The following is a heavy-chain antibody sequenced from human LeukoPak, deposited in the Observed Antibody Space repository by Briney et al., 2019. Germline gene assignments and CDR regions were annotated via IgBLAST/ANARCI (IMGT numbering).Heavy chain of an antibody. CDR1: GGSISSGGYY. J-gene: IGHJ4*02. Sequence: PSQTLSLTCTVSGGSISSGGYYWSWIRQHPGKGLEWIGYIYYSGSTYYNPSPKSRVTISVDTSKNQFSLKLSSVTAADTAVYYCARDTYGSGTFDYWGQGTLVTVSS. D-gene: IGHD3-10*01. V-gene: IGHV4-31*03. CDR2: IYYSGST. CDR3: ARDTYGSGTFDY.